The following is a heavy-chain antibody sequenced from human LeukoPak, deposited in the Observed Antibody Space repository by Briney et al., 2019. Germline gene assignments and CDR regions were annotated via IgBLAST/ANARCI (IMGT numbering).Heavy chain of an antibody. CDR1: GFTFSSYS. D-gene: IGHD4-17*01. J-gene: IGHJ3*02. V-gene: IGHV3-21*01. CDR2: ISSGSTYI. CDR3: ARDRIIYGDYGDAFDI. Sequence: GGSLRLSCAASGFTFSSYSMNWVRQAPGRGLEWVSSISSGSTYIYYADSLKGRFTISRDNAKNSLYLQMNSLRAEDTAVYYCARDRIIYGDYGDAFDIWGQGTMVTVSS.